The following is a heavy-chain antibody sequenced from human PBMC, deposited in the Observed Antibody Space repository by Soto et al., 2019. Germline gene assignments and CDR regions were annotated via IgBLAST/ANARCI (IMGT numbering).Heavy chain of an antibody. Sequence: GSLRLSCAASGFTFSDYYMSWIRQAPGKGLEWVSYISSSGSTIYYADSVKGRFTISRDNAKNSLYLQMNSLRAEDTAVYYCAGLTVRNIIAVAGPFDYWGQGTLVTVSS. CDR1: GFTFSDYY. D-gene: IGHD6-19*01. CDR2: ISSSGSTI. J-gene: IGHJ4*02. CDR3: AGLTVRNIIAVAGPFDY. V-gene: IGHV3-11*01.